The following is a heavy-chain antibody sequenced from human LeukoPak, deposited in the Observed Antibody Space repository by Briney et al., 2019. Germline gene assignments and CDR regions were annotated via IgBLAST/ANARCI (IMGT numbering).Heavy chain of an antibody. CDR1: GGSISSGNW. CDR3: ARLVWEPHYYFDY. V-gene: IGHV4-4*02. J-gene: IGHJ4*02. Sequence: PSGTLPLTCAVSGGSISSGNWWTWVRQPPGKGLDWIGEIYHSGSTNYNPSLKSRVTISVDKSKNQFSLKLTSVTAADTAVYYCARLVWEPHYYFDYWGQGTLVTVSS. CDR2: IYHSGST. D-gene: IGHD1-26*01.